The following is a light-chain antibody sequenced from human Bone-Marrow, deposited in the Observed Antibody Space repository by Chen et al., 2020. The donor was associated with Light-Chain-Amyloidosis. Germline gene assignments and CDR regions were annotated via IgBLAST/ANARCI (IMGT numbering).Light chain of an antibody. J-gene: IGLJ2*01. CDR3: QSADSSGTYEVI. CDR2: RDT. CDR1: DLPTKY. V-gene: IGLV3-25*03. Sequence: SCELPLPPSAAGCPAQRAVITRPGDDLPTKYAYWYQQKPGQAPVLVINRDTERPSGISERFSGSSSVTTATLTISGVQAEDEADYHCQSADSSGTYEVIFGGGTKLTVL.